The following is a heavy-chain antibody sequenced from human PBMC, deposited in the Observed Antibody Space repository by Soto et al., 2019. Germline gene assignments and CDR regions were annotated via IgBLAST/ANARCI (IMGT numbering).Heavy chain of an antibody. D-gene: IGHD3-3*01. J-gene: IGHJ6*02. V-gene: IGHV3-49*03. CDR1: GFTFGDYA. CDR3: TREKGYYDFWSGYWVRDYYGMDV. CDR2: IRSKAYGGTT. Sequence: PGGSLRLSCTASGFTFGDYAMSWFRQAPGKGLEWVGFIRSKAYGGTTEYAASVKGRFTISRDDSKSIAYLQMNSLKTEDTAVYYCTREKGYYDFWSGYWVRDYYGMDVWGQGTTVTVSS.